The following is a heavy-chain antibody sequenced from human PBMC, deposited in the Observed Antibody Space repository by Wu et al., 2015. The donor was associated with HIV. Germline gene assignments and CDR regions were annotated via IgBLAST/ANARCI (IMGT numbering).Heavy chain of an antibody. D-gene: IGHD5-12*01. J-gene: IGHJ5*02. V-gene: IGHV1-69*05. CDR1: GDGFTSYA. CDR2: INPLFGTT. CDR3: ARDRTGYSGYDLNWFDP. Sequence: QVQLVQFGAEVKKPGSSVKVTCKASGDGFTSYAVSWVRQAPGQGLEWMGGINPLFGTTKHSQKFQDRVTFTTDESRTSAYMELSSLRYEDTAVYYCARDRTGYSGYDLNWFDPWGQGTLVTVSS.